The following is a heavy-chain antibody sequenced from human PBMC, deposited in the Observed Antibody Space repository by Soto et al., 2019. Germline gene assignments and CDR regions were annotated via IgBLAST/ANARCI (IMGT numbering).Heavy chain of an antibody. D-gene: IGHD3-10*01. CDR1: GVTFSNYA. Sequence: EVQLLESGGGLVQPGGSLRLSCTVSGVTFSNYAMNWVRQAPGKGLEWVSSLSGSGGTTYYADSVKGRFIISRDHSKNTLYLLMNSLRAEDTALYYCAKQRADYGSGADTFYFDSWGQGALVTVSS. V-gene: IGHV3-23*01. CDR2: LSGSGGTT. CDR3: AKQRADYGSGADTFYFDS. J-gene: IGHJ4*02.